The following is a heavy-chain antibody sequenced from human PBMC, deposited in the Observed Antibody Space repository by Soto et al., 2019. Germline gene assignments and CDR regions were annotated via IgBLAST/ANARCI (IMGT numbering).Heavy chain of an antibody. J-gene: IGHJ6*03. D-gene: IGHD3-9*01. V-gene: IGHV1-8*01. CDR3: ARIGDILTGYYKDYYYYMDV. Sequence: ASVEVCCKASGYTFTSYDSNWVRQATGQGLEWMGWMNPNSGNTGYAQKFQGRVTMTRNTSISTAYMELSSLRSEDTAVYYCARIGDILTGYYKDYYYYMDVWGKGTTVTVSS. CDR1: GYTFTSYD. CDR2: MNPNSGNT.